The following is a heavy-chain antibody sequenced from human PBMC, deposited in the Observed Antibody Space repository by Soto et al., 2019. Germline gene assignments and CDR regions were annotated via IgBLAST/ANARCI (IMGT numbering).Heavy chain of an antibody. V-gene: IGHV4-59*08. CDR2: IHYSGST. Sequence: SETLSLTCTVSGGSISSDYWSWIRQPPGEGLEWLGYIHYSGSTNYNPSLKSRVTLSVDTSKNQFSLKLSSVTAADTAVYYCARLGGSYAVPHFDYWGQGTLVTVSS. CDR1: GGSISSDY. CDR3: ARLGGSYAVPHFDY. D-gene: IGHD1-26*01. J-gene: IGHJ4*02.